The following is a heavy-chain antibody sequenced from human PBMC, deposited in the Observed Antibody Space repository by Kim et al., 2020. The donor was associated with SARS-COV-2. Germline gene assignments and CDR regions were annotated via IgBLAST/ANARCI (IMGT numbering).Heavy chain of an antibody. CDR1: GYTFTSYY. V-gene: IGHV1-46*01. D-gene: IGHD6-13*01. Sequence: ASVKVSCKASGYTFTSYYTHWVRQAPGQGLEWMGIINPSGGSTNYAQKFKGRVTMTRDTSTSTVYMELSSLRSEDTAVYYCARSYSSNWSAYFDYWGQGTLVTVSS. J-gene: IGHJ4*02. CDR2: INPSGGST. CDR3: ARSYSSNWSAYFDY.